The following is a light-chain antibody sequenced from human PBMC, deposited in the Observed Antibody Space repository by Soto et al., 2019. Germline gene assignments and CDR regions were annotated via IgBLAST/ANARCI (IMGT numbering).Light chain of an antibody. V-gene: IGLV2-8*01. CDR1: SSDIGGSKY. Sequence: QSVLTQPPSSSGSPAQSVPISCSGTSSDIGGSKYVSWYQLQPGKAPKLQIYEVNRRPEVAPYRFSGSKSGNTASLSVSELQTEDEGEYYCFSYEDANNFVFGAGTKVTVL. CDR3: FSYEDANNFV. CDR2: EVN. J-gene: IGLJ1*01.